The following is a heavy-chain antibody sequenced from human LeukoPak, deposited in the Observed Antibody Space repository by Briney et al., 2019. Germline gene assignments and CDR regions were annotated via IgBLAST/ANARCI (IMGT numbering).Heavy chain of an antibody. CDR2: IYYSGST. J-gene: IGHJ4*02. CDR1: GGSISSYY. D-gene: IGHD3-22*01. V-gene: IGHV4-59*01. CDR3: ASLHLYYYDSSGYPPD. Sequence: SETLSLTCTVSGGSISSYYWSWIRQPLGKGLEWIGYIYYSGSTNYNPSLKSRVTISVDTSKNQFSLKLSSVTAADTAVYYCASLHLYYYDSSGYPPDWGQGTLVTVSS.